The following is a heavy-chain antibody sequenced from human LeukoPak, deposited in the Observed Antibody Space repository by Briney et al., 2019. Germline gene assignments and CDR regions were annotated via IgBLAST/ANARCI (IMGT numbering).Heavy chain of an antibody. CDR2: ISSSSSYI. V-gene: IGHV3-21*01. D-gene: IGHD2-2*01. J-gene: IGHJ4*02. Sequence: GGSLRLSCAASGFTFSSYSMNWVRQAPGKGLEWVSSISSSSSYIYYADSVKGRFTISRDNAKNSLYPQMNSLRAEDTAVYYCAREGEYCSSTSCYLAPDYWGQGTLVTVSS. CDR3: AREGEYCSSTSCYLAPDY. CDR1: GFTFSSYS.